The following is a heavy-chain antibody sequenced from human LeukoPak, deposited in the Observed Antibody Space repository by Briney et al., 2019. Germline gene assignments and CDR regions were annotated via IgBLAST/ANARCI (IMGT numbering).Heavy chain of an antibody. V-gene: IGHV3-21*01. D-gene: IGHD3-10*01. Sequence: GGSLRLSCAASGFTFSSYSMNWVRQAPGKGLEWVSSISSSSSYIYYADSVKGRFTISRDNAKNSLYLQMNSLRAEDRAVYCCARDSVRVGYGSGSLPFYWGQGTLVTVSS. J-gene: IGHJ4*02. CDR2: ISSSSSYI. CDR1: GFTFSSYS. CDR3: ARDSVRVGYGSGSLPFY.